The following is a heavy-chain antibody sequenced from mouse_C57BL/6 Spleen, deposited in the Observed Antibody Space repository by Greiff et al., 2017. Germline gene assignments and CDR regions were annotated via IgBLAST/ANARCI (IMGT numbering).Heavy chain of an antibody. CDR3: ARGISYHFDY. V-gene: IGHV1-9*01. Sequence: QVQLQQSGAELMKPGASVKLSCKATGYTFTGYWIEWVKQRPGHGLEWIGEIFPGSGSTNYNEKFKDKATFTADTSSHTAYMQLSSLTTEDSAIYYCARGISYHFDYWGQGTTLTVSS. J-gene: IGHJ2*01. CDR1: GYTFTGYW. D-gene: IGHD5-1*01. CDR2: IFPGSGST.